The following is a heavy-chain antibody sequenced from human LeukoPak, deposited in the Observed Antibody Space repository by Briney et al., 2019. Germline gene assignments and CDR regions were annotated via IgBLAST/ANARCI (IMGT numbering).Heavy chain of an antibody. V-gene: IGHV1-24*01. CDR2: FDPEDGET. D-gene: IGHD3-10*01. Sequence: ASVKVSCKASGYTFTSYGISWVRQAPGQGLEWMGGFDPEDGETIYAQKFQGRVTMTEDTSTDTAYMELSSLRTEDAAVYYCATAMYYGSGSYYSGGWFDPWGQGTLVTVSS. CDR3: ATAMYYGSGSYYSGGWFDP. CDR1: GYTFTSYG. J-gene: IGHJ5*02.